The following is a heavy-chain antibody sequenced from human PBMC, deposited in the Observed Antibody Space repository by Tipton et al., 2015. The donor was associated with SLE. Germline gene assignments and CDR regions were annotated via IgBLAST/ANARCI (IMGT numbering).Heavy chain of an antibody. Sequence: TLSLTCAVYGGSFSGYYWSWIRQPPGKGLEWIGEINHSGSTNYNPSLKSRVTISVDTSKNQFSLKLNSVTPEDTAVYYCARGGGGSSIFDYWGQGTLVTVSS. D-gene: IGHD1-26*01. CDR3: ARGGGGSSIFDY. V-gene: IGHV4-34*01. CDR1: GGSFSGYY. CDR2: INHSGST. J-gene: IGHJ4*02.